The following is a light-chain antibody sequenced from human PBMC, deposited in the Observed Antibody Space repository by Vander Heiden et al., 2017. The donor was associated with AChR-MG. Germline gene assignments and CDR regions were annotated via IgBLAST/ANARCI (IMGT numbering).Light chain of an antibody. V-gene: IGKV1-39*01. J-gene: IGKJ1*01. Sequence: DIQMTQFPSSVSASVGDRVTITCRASQSVGTFLNWYQHKLGKAPRLLIYTASTLQGGVPSRFSGSGSGTDFSLTISSLQPEDFATYYCQHSYTTPWTFGQGTKVEVK. CDR1: QSVGTF. CDR2: TAS. CDR3: QHSYTTPWT.